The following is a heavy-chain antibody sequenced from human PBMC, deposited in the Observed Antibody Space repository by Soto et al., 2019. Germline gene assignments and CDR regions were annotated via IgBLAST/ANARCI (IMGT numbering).Heavy chain of an antibody. V-gene: IGHV3-7*01. Sequence: EVQLVESGGGLVQPGGSLRLSCEASGFTFSRYWMSWVRQAPGKGLEWVASIKEDGSEKYYVDSVKGRFTISRDNAKNSLFLQMSSLRAEDTAVYYCARAPSAYDYIWGRYRFDAFDIWGQGTMVTVSS. CDR2: IKEDGSEK. CDR3: ARAPSAYDYIWGRYRFDAFDI. J-gene: IGHJ3*02. CDR1: GFTFSRYW. D-gene: IGHD3-16*02.